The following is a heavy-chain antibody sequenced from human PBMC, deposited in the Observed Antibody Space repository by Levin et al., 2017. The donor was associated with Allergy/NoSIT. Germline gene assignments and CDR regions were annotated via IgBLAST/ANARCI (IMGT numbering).Heavy chain of an antibody. CDR2: IYHSGST. J-gene: IGHJ3*02. CDR1: GGSISSSNW. Sequence: SETLSLTCAVSGGSISSSNWWSWVRQPPGKGLEWIGEIYHSGSTNYNPSLKSRVTISVDKSKNQFSLKLSSVTAADTAVYYCARDPARGVVVVVAPPSGAFDIWGQGTMVTVSS. V-gene: IGHV4-4*02. CDR3: ARDPARGVVVVVAPPSGAFDI. D-gene: IGHD2-15*01.